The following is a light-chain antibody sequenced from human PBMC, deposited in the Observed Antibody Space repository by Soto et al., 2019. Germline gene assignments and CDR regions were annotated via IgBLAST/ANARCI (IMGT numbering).Light chain of an antibody. V-gene: IGKV1-39*01. Sequence: DIQMTQSPSSLSASVGDRVTITCRASQSISSYLNWYQQKPGKAPKLLIYAASSLQSGVPSRFSGSGPGTDFTLTISSLQPEDFATYYCQQLNSYPITCGHGTRMEL. CDR3: QQLNSYPIT. J-gene: IGKJ5*01. CDR2: AAS. CDR1: QSISSY.